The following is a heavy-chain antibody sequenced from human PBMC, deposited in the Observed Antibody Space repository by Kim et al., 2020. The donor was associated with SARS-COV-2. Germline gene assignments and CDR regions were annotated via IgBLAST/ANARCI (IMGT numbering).Heavy chain of an antibody. Sequence: GGSLRLSCAASGFTFSNAWMSWVRQAPGKGLEWVGRIKSKTDGGTTDYAAPVKGRFTISRDDSKNTLYLQMNSLKTEDTAVYYCTTDLRYSSSTRGGDYFDYWGQGTLVTVSS. V-gene: IGHV3-15*01. CDR3: TTDLRYSSSTRGGDYFDY. J-gene: IGHJ4*02. CDR2: IKSKTDGGTT. CDR1: GFTFSNAW. D-gene: IGHD6-13*01.